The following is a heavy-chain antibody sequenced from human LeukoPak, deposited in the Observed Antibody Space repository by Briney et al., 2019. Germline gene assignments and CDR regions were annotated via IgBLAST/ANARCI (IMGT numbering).Heavy chain of an antibody. CDR3: ARVETYCSGGDCYSRWVDY. CDR2: INPNSGGA. V-gene: IGHV1-2*02. CDR1: GYTFTGYY. Sequence: ASVKVSCKASGYTFTGYYMRWVRQAPGQGLEWMGWINPNSGGANYAQKFQGRVTMTRDTSISTAYMELSRLTSDDTAVYYCARVETYCSGGDCYSRWVDYWGQGTLVTVSS. D-gene: IGHD2-15*01. J-gene: IGHJ4*02.